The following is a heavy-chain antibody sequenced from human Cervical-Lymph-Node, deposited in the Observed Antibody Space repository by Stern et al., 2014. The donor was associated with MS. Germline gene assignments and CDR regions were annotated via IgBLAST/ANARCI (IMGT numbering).Heavy chain of an antibody. D-gene: IGHD5-12*01. CDR1: GFTFSSYG. CDR2: IWYDGSNK. J-gene: IGHJ4*02. CDR3: ARDRDIVATSSFDY. V-gene: IGHV3-33*01. Sequence: QVQLVQSGGGVVQPGRSLRLSCAASGFTFSSYGMHWVRQAPGKGLEGVAVIWYDGSNKYYADSVKGRFTISRDNSKNTLYLQMNSLRAEDTAVYYCARDRDIVATSSFDYWGQGTLVTVSS.